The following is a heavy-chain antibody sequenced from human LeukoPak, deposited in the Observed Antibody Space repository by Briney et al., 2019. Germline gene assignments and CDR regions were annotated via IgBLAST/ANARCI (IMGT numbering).Heavy chain of an antibody. V-gene: IGHV1-18*01. D-gene: IGHD2-15*01. CDR2: VSPYNGDT. CDR3: ARGGSGGSGGWFDP. J-gene: IGHJ5*02. CDR1: GYTFTSYG. Sequence: ASVKVSCKASGYTFTSYGISWVRQAPGQGLEWMGWVSPYNGDTKYAQKVQDRVTMTTDTSTSTAYMELRRLTSDDTAVYYCARGGSGGSGGWFDPWGQGTRVTVSS.